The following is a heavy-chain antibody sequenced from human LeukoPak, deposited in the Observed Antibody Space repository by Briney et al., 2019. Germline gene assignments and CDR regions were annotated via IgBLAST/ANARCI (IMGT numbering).Heavy chain of an antibody. J-gene: IGHJ4*02. D-gene: IGHD2-2*01. CDR2: ISYDGSNK. V-gene: IGHV3-30-3*01. CDR1: GFTFTSYS. Sequence: PGGSLRLSCAASGFTFTSYSMNWVRQAPGKGLEWVAVISYDGSNKYYADSVKGRFTISRDNSKNTLYLQMNSLRAEDTAVYYCARDSSTSCYLDYWGQGTLVTVSS. CDR3: ARDSSTSCYLDY.